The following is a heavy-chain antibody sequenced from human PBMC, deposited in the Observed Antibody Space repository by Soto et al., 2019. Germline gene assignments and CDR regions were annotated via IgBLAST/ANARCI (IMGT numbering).Heavy chain of an antibody. CDR3: ARDPNYYDSSGYYYSGFDP. D-gene: IGHD3-22*01. CDR1: GGTFSSYA. Sequence: SVKVSCKASGGTFSSYAISWVRQAPGQGLEWMGGIIPIFGTANYAQKFQGRVTITADKSTSTAYMELSSLRSEDTAVYYCARDPNYYDSSGYYYSGFDPWGQGTLVTV. V-gene: IGHV1-69*06. J-gene: IGHJ5*02. CDR2: IIPIFGTA.